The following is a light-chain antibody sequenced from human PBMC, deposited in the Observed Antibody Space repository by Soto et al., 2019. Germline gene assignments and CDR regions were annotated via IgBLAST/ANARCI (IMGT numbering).Light chain of an antibody. CDR2: GAS. V-gene: IGKV3-15*01. CDR1: QSVGGN. J-gene: IGKJ1*01. Sequence: EIVMTQSPGTLSLSPGESATLSCRASQSVGGNLAWYQQRPGQAPRLLIYGASTRATGIPARFSGSGSGTEFNLTISSLQSEDFAVYYCQQYNNWPRTFGQGTKVEIK. CDR3: QQYNNWPRT.